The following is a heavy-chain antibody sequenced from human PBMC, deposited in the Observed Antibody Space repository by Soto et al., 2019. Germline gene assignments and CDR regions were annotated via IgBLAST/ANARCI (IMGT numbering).Heavy chain of an antibody. D-gene: IGHD3-22*01. CDR3: VRDYSDPSGYPNTFEM. Sequence: PEVSLRRSWAASGFTRSRHTMNWVRQAPGKGLEWVSFIGSRTSDIYYADSVKGRFTISRDNAKSSLYLDLTRLRAEDTAVHFCVRDYSDPSGYPNTFEMRGKETMVT. V-gene: IGHV3-21*01. CDR2: IGSRTSDI. CDR1: GFTRSRHT. J-gene: IGHJ3*02.